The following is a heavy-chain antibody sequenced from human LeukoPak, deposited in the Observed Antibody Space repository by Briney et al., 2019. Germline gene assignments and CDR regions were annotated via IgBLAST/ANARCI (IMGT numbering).Heavy chain of an antibody. Sequence: GGSLRLSCAASGFTVSSNYMSWVRQAPGKGLEWVSSISSSSYIYYADSVKGRFTISRDNAKNSLYLQMNSLRAEDTAVYYCARDRLRRIVGAIDYWGQGTLVTVSS. J-gene: IGHJ4*02. V-gene: IGHV3-69-1*01. D-gene: IGHD1-26*01. CDR1: GFTVSSNY. CDR3: ARDRLRRIVGAIDY. CDR2: ISSSSYI.